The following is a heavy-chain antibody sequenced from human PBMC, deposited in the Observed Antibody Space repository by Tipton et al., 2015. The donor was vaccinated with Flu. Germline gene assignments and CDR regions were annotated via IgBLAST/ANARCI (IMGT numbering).Heavy chain of an antibody. D-gene: IGHD3-10*01. J-gene: IGHJ4*02. V-gene: IGHV4-38-2*01. CDR3: ARHGGGGFGDLLQPVDS. Sequence: LRLSCSVSGDSIGSPYFWGWIRQTPGKGLEWIGNVRQAGSTYYNPSLRSRVTISLDRPKNQFSLRLTSVTAADTAIYYCARHGGGGFGDLLQPVDSLGQGTLVTVSS. CDR1: GDSIGSPYF. CDR2: VRQAGST.